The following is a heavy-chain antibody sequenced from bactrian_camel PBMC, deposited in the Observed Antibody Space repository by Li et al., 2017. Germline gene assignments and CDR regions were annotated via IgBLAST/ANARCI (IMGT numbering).Heavy chain of an antibody. CDR3: AVDWVRCYGDYDSAADFSY. J-gene: IGHJ6*01. D-gene: IGHD4*01. Sequence: HVQLVESGGGSVQVGGSLRLSCAASGYIASTDCLGWFRQAPGKGRQGVACIQSDGTTSYAESVRGRFSISKDVAMNTLYLQMNSLKPEDSAVYYCAVDWVRCYGDYDSAADFSYWGQGTQVTVS. V-gene: IGHV3S53*01. CDR2: IQSDGTT. CDR1: GYIASTDC.